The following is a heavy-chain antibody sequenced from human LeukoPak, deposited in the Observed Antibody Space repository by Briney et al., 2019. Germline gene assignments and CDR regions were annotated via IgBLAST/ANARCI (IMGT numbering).Heavy chain of an antibody. V-gene: IGHV3-7*01. CDR3: ASSHDSSGND. D-gene: IGHD3-22*01. J-gene: IGHJ4*02. CDR1: GFSFSSYG. CDR2: IKYDGSHK. Sequence: GGSLRLSCVASGFSFSSYGMVWVRQAPGKGLEWVANIKYDGSHKYYVDSVKGRFTISRDNAKNSVYLQMNSLRVDDTAVYFCASSHDSSGNDWGQGTMVTVSS.